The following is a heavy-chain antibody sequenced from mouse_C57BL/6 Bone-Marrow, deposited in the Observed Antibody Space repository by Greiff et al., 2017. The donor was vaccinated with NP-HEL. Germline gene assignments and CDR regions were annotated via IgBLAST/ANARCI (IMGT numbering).Heavy chain of an antibody. J-gene: IGHJ1*03. CDR1: GYSITSGYY. V-gene: IGHV3-6*01. Sequence: EESGPGLVKPSQSLSLTCSVTGYSITSGYYWNWIRQFPGNKLEWMGYISYDGSNNYIPSLKNRIYITRDTSKNQFFLKLNSVTTEDTATYYCAKADYYGRSYLYFDVWGTGTTVTVSS. CDR2: ISYDGSN. D-gene: IGHD1-1*01. CDR3: AKADYYGRSYLYFDV.